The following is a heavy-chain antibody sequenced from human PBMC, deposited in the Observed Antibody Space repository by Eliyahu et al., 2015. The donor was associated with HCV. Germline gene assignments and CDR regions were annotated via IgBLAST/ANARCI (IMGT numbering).Heavy chain of an antibody. J-gene: IGHJ4*02. CDR2: ISAYNGDT. V-gene: IGHV1-18*01. CDR3: ARSFSSALLGGTGV. D-gene: IGHD3-16*01. Sequence: QVQLLQSGADVKKPGASVNVSCKVSGYTFNNYGINWVRQAPGHGLEWVGWISAYNGDTKYAQKFQGRVTMTTDTSTSTAYMELRSLSSDDTAVYYCARSFSSALLGGTGVWGQGTLVTVSS. CDR1: GYTFNNYG.